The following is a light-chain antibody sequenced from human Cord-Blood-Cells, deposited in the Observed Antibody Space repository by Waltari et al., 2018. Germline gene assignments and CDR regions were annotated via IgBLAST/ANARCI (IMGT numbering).Light chain of an antibody. CDR2: DVS. Sequence: GSPGQSVTISCTGTSSDVGGYNYVSWYQQHPGKAPKLMIYDVSKRPSGVPDRFSGSKSGNTASLTISGLQAEDEADYYCCSYAGNYVVFGGGTKLTVL. CDR3: CSYAGNYVV. V-gene: IGLV2-11*01. CDR1: SSDVGGYNY. J-gene: IGLJ2*01.